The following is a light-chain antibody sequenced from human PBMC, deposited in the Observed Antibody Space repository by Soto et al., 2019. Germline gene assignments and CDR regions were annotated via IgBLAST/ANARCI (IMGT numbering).Light chain of an antibody. J-gene: IGKJ5*01. CDR2: DTS. Sequence: EVVLTQSPATLSLSPGERATLSCRASQSLDSFLAWDQQKPGQAPRLLIYDTSDRATGVPARFSGSGSGTDFTLTISSLEPEDFAVYYCQQRSSWITFGQGTRLEIK. V-gene: IGKV3-11*01. CDR1: QSLDSF. CDR3: QQRSSWIT.